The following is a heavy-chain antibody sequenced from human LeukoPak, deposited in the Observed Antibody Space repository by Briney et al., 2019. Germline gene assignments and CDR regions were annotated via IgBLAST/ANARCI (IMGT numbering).Heavy chain of an antibody. CDR3: ARDEYYGSGSYYQFYYYYYGMDV. CDR2: ISAYNGNT. CDR1: GYTFTSYG. J-gene: IGHJ6*02. V-gene: IGHV1-18*01. Sequence: ASVKVSCKASGYTFTSYGISWVRHAPGQGLEWMGWISAYNGNTNYAQKLQGRVTMTTDTSTSTAYMELRSLRSDDTAVYYCARDEYYGSGSYYQFYYYYYGMDVWGQGTTVTVSS. D-gene: IGHD3-10*01.